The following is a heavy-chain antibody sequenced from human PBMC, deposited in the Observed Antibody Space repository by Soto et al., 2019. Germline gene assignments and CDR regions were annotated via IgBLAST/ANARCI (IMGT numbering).Heavy chain of an antibody. CDR1: GGSFSGYY. J-gene: IGHJ4*02. CDR3: TRHEGGAAADRTIDY. Sequence: TSETLSLTCAVYGGSFSGYYWSWIRQPPGKGLEWIGEINHSGSTNYNPSLKSRVTISVDTSKNQFSLKLNSVTAADTAVYYCTRHEGGAAADRTIDYWGQGTMVTVSS. CDR2: INHSGST. V-gene: IGHV4-34*01. D-gene: IGHD6-13*01.